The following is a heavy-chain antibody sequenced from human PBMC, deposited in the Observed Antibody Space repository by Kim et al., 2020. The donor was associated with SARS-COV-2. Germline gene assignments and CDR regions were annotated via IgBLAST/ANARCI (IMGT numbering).Heavy chain of an antibody. CDR3: TTGRRYYGSGKRNLDY. Sequence: GGSLRLSCAASGFTFSNAWMSWVRQAPGKGLEWVGRIKSKTDGGTTDYAAPVKGRFTISRDDSKNTLYLQMNSLKTEDTAVYYCTTGRRYYGSGKRNLDYWGQGTLVTVSS. J-gene: IGHJ4*02. CDR1: GFTFSNAW. V-gene: IGHV3-15*01. CDR2: IKSKTDGGTT. D-gene: IGHD3-10*01.